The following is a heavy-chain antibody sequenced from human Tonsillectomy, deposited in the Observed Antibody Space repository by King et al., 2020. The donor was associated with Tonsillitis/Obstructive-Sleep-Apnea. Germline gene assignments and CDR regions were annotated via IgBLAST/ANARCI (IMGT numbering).Heavy chain of an antibody. J-gene: IGHJ4*02. V-gene: IGHV3-15*01. Sequence: VQLVQSGGGLVKPGGSLRLSCAASGCTFSYAWMSGVRKAPGKGLEWVGRIKSKTDGGTTDYAAPVKGRFTITRDDSKDTLYLQLNSLKTEDTAVYYCTTVGPTYPAFDYWGQGTLVTVSS. CDR2: IKSKTDGGTT. CDR3: TTVGPTYPAFDY. D-gene: IGHD2/OR15-2a*01. CDR1: GCTFSYAW.